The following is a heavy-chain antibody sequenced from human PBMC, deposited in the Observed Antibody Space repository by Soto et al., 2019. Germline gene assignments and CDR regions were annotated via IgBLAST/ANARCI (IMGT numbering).Heavy chain of an antibody. D-gene: IGHD3-16*01. Sequence: QLQLQESCPGLVKPSETLSLTCTVSGGSISSNRNYWGWIRQPPGKGLEWIGSVFYNGRTYYNPSRKSRVTISVDTSKNHFSLNLIPVSAADTARYYCARLSFGYDMDVWGQGTTVTVSS. V-gene: IGHV4-39*02. CDR3: ARLSFGYDMDV. J-gene: IGHJ6*02. CDR1: GGSISSNRNY. CDR2: VFYNGRT.